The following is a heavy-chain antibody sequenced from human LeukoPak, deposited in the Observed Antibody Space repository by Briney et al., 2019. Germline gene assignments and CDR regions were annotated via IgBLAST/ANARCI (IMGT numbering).Heavy chain of an antibody. V-gene: IGHV4-59*01. D-gene: IGHD1-1*01. CDR1: GGSISSYY. Sequence: PSGTPSLTCTVSGGSISSYYWSWIRQPPGKGLEWIGYIYYSGSTNYNPSLKSRVTISVDTSKNQFSLKLSSVTAADTAVYYCARSTPNDDYWGQGTLVTVSS. CDR2: IYYSGST. J-gene: IGHJ4*02. CDR3: ARSTPNDDY.